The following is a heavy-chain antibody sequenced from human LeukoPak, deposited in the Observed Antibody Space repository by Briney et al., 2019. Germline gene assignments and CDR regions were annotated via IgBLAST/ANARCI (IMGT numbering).Heavy chain of an antibody. CDR3: ATDRTVTHDY. V-gene: IGHV3-21*01. CDR1: GFTFSNYN. CDR2: ISSSGSYI. D-gene: IGHD5-18*01. Sequence: PGGSLRLSCAASGFTFSNYNMNWVRQPPGKGLEWVSSISSSGSYIYYADSVKGRFTISRDNAKNSLYLQMNSLRAEDTAVYYCATDRTVTHDYWGQGTLVTVSS. J-gene: IGHJ4*02.